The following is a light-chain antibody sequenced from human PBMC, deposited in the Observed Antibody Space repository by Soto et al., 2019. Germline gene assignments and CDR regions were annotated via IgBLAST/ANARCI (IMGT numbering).Light chain of an antibody. CDR1: QSIHSSV. V-gene: IGKV3-20*01. CDR2: GAS. Sequence: EVVLTQSPGTLSLSPGERASLSCRASQSIHSSVLAWYQQKPGQAPRLLIYGASSRATGIPDRFSGSASGTDFTLTISRLEPEDFAVYYCQQYDTSPYTFGQGTKLEIK. CDR3: QQYDTSPYT. J-gene: IGKJ2*01.